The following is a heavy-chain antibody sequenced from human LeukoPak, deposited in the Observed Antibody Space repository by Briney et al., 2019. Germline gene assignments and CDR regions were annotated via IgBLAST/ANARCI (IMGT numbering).Heavy chain of an antibody. CDR2: ISSSSYI. J-gene: IGHJ4*02. CDR1: GFTFSSYS. Sequence: GGSLRLSCAASGFTFSSYSMNWVRQAPGKGLEWVSSISSSSYIYYADSVKGRFTISRDNAKNSLYLQMNSLRAEDTAVYYCARHSFSRLGYCSGGSCYFDYWGQGTLVTVSS. V-gene: IGHV3-21*01. CDR3: ARHSFSRLGYCSGGSCYFDY. D-gene: IGHD2-15*01.